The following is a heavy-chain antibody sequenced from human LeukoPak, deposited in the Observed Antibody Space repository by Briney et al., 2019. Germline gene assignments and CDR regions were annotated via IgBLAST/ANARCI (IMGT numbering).Heavy chain of an antibody. CDR1: GFPFSSYA. D-gene: IGHD5-12*01. J-gene: IGHJ3*02. CDR3: AKFLVSDYEGCAFDI. CDR2: ISGSGGST. Sequence: PGGPLRLSCAASGFPFSSYAMSGVRQAPGRGGEGVAAISGSGGSTYYADSVKGRVTISRDNSKNTLYLQMNSLRAEDTAVYYCAKFLVSDYEGCAFDIWGQGTMVTVSS. V-gene: IGHV3-23*01.